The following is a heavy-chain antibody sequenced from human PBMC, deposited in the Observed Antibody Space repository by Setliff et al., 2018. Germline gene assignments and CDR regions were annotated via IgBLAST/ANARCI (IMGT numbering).Heavy chain of an antibody. V-gene: IGHV4-61*09. CDR2: IYTSWST. D-gene: IGHD3-3*01. CDR3: ARMSGFQYMDV. Sequence: SSETLSLTCTVSGDSISSRRSYWGWFRQPAGKGLEWIGQIYTSWSTNYNPSLKSRVTISLDTSKNQFSLSLSSVTAADTAVYYCARMSGFQYMDVWGKGTTVPSP. J-gene: IGHJ6*03. CDR1: GDSISSRRSY.